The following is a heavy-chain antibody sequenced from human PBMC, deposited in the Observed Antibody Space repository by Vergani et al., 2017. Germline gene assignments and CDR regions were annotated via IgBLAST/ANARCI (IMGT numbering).Heavy chain of an antibody. J-gene: IGHJ3*02. Sequence: EVQLVESGGGLVQPGGSLRLSCAASGFTFSSYSMNWVRQAPGKGLEWVSAISGSGGSTYYADSVKGRFTISRDNSKNTLYLQMNSLRAEDTAVYYCAKDVRSGSYSRDAFDIWGQGTMVTVSS. CDR2: ISGSGGST. V-gene: IGHV3-23*04. CDR1: GFTFSSYS. CDR3: AKDVRSGSYSRDAFDI. D-gene: IGHD1-26*01.